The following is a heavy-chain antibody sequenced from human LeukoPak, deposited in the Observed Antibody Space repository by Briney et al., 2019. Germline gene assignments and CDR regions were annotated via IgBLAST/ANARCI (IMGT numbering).Heavy chain of an antibody. J-gene: IGHJ4*02. D-gene: IGHD5-12*01. CDR1: GGSISSYY. V-gene: IGHV4-4*07. Sequence: SETLSLTCTVSGGSISSYYWSWLRQPAGKGLEWLGRIYTSGSTNYNPSLKSRVTMSVDTSKNQFSLKLSSVTAADTAVYYCARDRERGYDFDYWGPGTLVTVSS. CDR2: IYTSGST. CDR3: ARDRERGYDFDY.